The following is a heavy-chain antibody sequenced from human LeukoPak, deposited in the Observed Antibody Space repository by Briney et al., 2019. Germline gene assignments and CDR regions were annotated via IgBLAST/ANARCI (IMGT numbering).Heavy chain of an antibody. CDR2: ITSSSRYI. CDR3: ARDSGYCSGGSCDHDAFDI. D-gene: IGHD2-15*01. V-gene: IGHV3-21*01. CDR1: GFTVSRYN. Sequence: GGSLRLSCAASGFTVSRYNMNWVRQAPGKGLEWVSSITSSSRYIYYTDSVRGRFTISRDNAKNSLYLQMNSLRAEDTAVYYCARDSGYCSGGSCDHDAFDIWGQGTMVTVSS. J-gene: IGHJ3*02.